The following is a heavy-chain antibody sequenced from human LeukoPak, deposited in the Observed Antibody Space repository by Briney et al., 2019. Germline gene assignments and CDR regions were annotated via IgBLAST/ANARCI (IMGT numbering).Heavy chain of an antibody. Sequence: ASVKVSCKASGYTFNTYGITWVRQAPGQGLEWMGWISPYNGNTNYAQKFQGRVTLTTDTSTSTAYMELRSLRSDDTAVYYCAKGPHERSGYPDDWGQGTLVTVSS. J-gene: IGHJ4*02. CDR3: AKGPHERSGYPDD. CDR1: GYTFNTYG. CDR2: ISPYNGNT. D-gene: IGHD3-22*01. V-gene: IGHV1-18*01.